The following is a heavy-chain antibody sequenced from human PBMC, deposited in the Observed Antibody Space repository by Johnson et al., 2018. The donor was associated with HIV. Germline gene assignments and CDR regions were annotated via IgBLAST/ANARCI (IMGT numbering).Heavy chain of an antibody. J-gene: IGHJ3*02. CDR3: AREADIVVVVAATRGAFDI. Sequence: VQVVESGGGLVQPGGSLRLSCAASGFTFSRYWVSWVRQAPGKGLEWVANIKQDGSEKYYVDSVKGRFTIARDNAKNSLYLQMNSLRAEDTAVYYGAREADIVVVVAATRGAFDIWGQGTMVTVSS. CDR1: GFTFSRYW. D-gene: IGHD2-15*01. V-gene: IGHV3-7*01. CDR2: IKQDGSEK.